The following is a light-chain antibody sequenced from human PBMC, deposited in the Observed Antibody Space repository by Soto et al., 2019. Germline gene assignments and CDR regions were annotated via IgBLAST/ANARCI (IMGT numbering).Light chain of an antibody. CDR1: RSFASSY. Sequence: EIVLTQSPATLSLSPGVRATLSCSASRSFASSYLAWYQHKPGQAPRLLIYAASSRATGIPNRFIGSGSGTDFTLTISRLEPDDSAVYYCHHYDSSPPYTFGQAAKLDI. CDR3: HHYDSSPPYT. CDR2: AAS. J-gene: IGKJ2*01. V-gene: IGKV3-20*01.